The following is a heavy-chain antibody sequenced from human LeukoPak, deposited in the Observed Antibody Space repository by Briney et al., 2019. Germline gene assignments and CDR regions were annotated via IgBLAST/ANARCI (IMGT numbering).Heavy chain of an antibody. CDR3: ATADWESFYFDS. J-gene: IGHJ4*01. CDR1: GGSVSRGGYY. D-gene: IGHD1-26*01. V-gene: IGHV4-31*03. CDR2: TSYSEGT. Sequence: SETLSLTCTVSGGSVSRGGYYWNWIRQHPGKGLEWIGFTSYSEGTYYNPSLMSRITISVDISQNQFSLKMRDVTAADMAVYFCATADWESFYFDSWGQGALVAVSS.